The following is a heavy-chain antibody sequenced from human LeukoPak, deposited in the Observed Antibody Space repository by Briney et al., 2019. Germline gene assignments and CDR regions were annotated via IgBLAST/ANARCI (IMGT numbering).Heavy chain of an antibody. V-gene: IGHV1-46*01. CDR2: INPSGGST. J-gene: IGHJ5*02. Sequence: GASVKVSCKASGYTFTSYYMHWVRQAPGQGLEWMGIINPSGGSTSYAQKFQGRVTMTRNTSISTAYMELSSLRSEDTAVYYCARGVRSYYGSGTRWFDPWGQGTLVTVSS. CDR1: GYTFTSYY. D-gene: IGHD3-10*01. CDR3: ARGVRSYYGSGTRWFDP.